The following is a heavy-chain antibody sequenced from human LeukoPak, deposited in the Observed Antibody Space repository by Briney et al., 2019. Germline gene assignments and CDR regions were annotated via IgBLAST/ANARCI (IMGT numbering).Heavy chain of an antibody. CDR1: GFTFSSYG. D-gene: IGHD6-13*01. J-gene: IGHJ4*02. CDR2: ISYDGSNQ. Sequence: GGSLRLSCAASGFTFSSYGMHWVRQAPGMGLEWVAVISYDGSNQYYADSMKGRFTISRDNSKNTLYLQMNSLRAEDTALYYCAKETLVSSWYFFDYWGQGILVTVSS. V-gene: IGHV3-30*18. CDR3: AKETLVSSWYFFDY.